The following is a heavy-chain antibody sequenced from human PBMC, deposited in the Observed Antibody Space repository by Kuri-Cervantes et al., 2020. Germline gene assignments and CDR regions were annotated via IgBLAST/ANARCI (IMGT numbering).Heavy chain of an antibody. D-gene: IGHD2-8*01. Sequence: SETLSLTCTVSGGSISSSSYYWGWIRQPPGKGLEWIGSIYYSGSTYYNPSLKSRVTISVDTSKNQFSLKLSSVTAADTAVYYCARQGGCNYYYGMDVWGQGTTVTVSS. J-gene: IGHJ6*02. CDR3: ARQGGCNYYYGMDV. CDR1: GGSISSSSYY. V-gene: IGHV4-39*01. CDR2: IYYSGST.